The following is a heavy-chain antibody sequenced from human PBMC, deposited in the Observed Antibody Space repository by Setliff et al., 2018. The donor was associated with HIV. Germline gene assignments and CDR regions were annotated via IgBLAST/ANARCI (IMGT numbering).Heavy chain of an antibody. Sequence: NPSETLSLTCSVSGDSIIIGGYDWSWIRQHPGGGLEWIGYIYHTGKTYYNPSLQSRITMSIDTSQNQFSLKLSSVTAADTAVYYCAKEGNSVDNWLDPWGQGTLVTVSS. V-gene: IGHV4-31*03. CDR1: GDSIIIGGYD. CDR3: AKEGNSVDNWLDP. J-gene: IGHJ5*02. D-gene: IGHD1-26*01. CDR2: IYHTGKT.